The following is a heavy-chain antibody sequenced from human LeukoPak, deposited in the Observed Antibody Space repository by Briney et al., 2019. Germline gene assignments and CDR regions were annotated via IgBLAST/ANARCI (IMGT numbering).Heavy chain of an antibody. J-gene: IGHJ4*02. D-gene: IGHD6-13*01. CDR3: ARDLVPPGDIDY. CDR1: GFTFSSYE. CDR2: ISSSSSYI. Sequence: GGSLRLSCAASGFTFSSYEMNWVRQAPGKGLEWVSSISSSSSYIYYADSVKGRFTISRDNAKNSLYLQMNSLRAEDTAVYYCARDLVPPGDIDYWGQGTLVTVSS. V-gene: IGHV3-21*01.